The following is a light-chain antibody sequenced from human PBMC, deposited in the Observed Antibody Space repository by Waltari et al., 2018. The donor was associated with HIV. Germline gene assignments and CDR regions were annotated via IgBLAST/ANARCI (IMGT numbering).Light chain of an antibody. V-gene: IGLV3-19*01. Sequence: SSELTQDPVVSVALGQTIKITCKGASLRNFFAHWYQPRPGQAPLLVFYGVNRRPSGIPDRFSASNSGNTSSLIISNSEAVDEADYFCHSRDTTRENYVFGGGTRVIVL. CDR2: GVN. J-gene: IGLJ1*01. CDR3: HSRDTTRENYV. CDR1: SLRNFF.